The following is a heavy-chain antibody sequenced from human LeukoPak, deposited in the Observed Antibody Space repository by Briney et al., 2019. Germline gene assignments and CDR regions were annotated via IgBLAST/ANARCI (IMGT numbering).Heavy chain of an antibody. CDR3: ARDRGVQYGLDV. D-gene: IGHD3-10*01. CDR2: IKQDGSEK. CDR1: GFTFSSSW. J-gene: IGHJ6*02. Sequence: GGSLRLSCAASGFTFSSSWMNWVRQAPGKGLEWVANIKQDGSEKYYVDSVKGRFTISRDNAKNSLYLQMNSLRAEDTAVYYCARDRGVQYGLDVWGQGTTVTVSS. V-gene: IGHV3-7*01.